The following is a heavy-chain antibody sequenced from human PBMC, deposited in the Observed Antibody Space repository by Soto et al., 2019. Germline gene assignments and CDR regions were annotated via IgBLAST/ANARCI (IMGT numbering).Heavy chain of an antibody. D-gene: IGHD3-3*01. V-gene: IGHV3-23*01. CDR2: ISGSGGST. J-gene: IGHJ4*02. Sequence: GGSLRLSCAASGFTFSSYAMSWVRQAPGKGLEWVSAISGSGGSTYYADSVKGRFTISRDNSKNTLYLQMNSLRAEDTAVYYCATLPAWGLAIFGVVPNFDYWGQGTLVTVSS. CDR3: ATLPAWGLAIFGVVPNFDY. CDR1: GFTFSSYA.